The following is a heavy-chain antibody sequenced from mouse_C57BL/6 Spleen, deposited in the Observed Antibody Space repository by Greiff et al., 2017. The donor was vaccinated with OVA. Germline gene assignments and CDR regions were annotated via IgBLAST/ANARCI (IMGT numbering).Heavy chain of an antibody. CDR1: GFSLTSYG. Sequence: VHLVESGPGLVAPSQSLSITCTVSGFSLTSYGVHWVRQPPGKGLEWLVVIWSDGSTTYNSALKSRLSISKDNSKSQVFLKMNSLQTDDTAMYYCARHALYYYGAMDYWGQGTSVTVSS. J-gene: IGHJ4*01. CDR3: ARHALYYYGAMDY. D-gene: IGHD1-1*01. CDR2: IWSDGST. V-gene: IGHV2-6-1*01.